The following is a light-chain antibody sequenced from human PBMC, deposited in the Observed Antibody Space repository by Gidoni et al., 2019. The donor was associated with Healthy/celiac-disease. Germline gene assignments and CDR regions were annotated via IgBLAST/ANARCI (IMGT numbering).Light chain of an antibody. J-gene: IGLJ2*01. CDR3: QAWDSSTAP. Sequence: SYELTQPPSVAVSPGQTASITCSGDKLGDKYACWYQQKPGQSPVLVIYQDSKRPSGIPERFSGSNSGNTATLTIIGTQAMDEADYYCQAWDSSTAPFGGGTKLTVL. CDR2: QDS. CDR1: KLGDKY. V-gene: IGLV3-1*01.